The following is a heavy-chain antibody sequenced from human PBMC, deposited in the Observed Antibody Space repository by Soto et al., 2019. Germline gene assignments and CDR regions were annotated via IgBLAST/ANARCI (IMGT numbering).Heavy chain of an antibody. Sequence: SESLSLTCTVSGGSISSYYWSWIRQPPGKGLEWIGYIYYSGSTNYNPSLKSRVTISVDTSKNQFSLKLSSVTAADTAVYYCARAFEIFGVVIIEQEPHDAFDIWGQGTMVTV. CDR2: IYYSGST. J-gene: IGHJ3*02. CDR1: GGSISSYY. CDR3: ARAFEIFGVVIIEQEPHDAFDI. V-gene: IGHV4-59*08. D-gene: IGHD3-3*01.